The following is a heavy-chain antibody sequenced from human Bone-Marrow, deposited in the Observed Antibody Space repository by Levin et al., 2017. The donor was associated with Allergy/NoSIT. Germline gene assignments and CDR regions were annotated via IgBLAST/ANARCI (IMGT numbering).Heavy chain of an antibody. J-gene: IGHJ6*02. CDR3: ARAEGIYYYYGMDV. Sequence: GESLKISCKASGYTFTSYGISWVRQAPGQGLEWMGWISAYNGNTNYAQKLQGRVTMTTDTSTSTAYMELRSLRSDDTAVYYCARAEGIYYYYGMDVWGQGTTVTVSS. D-gene: IGHD1-14*01. CDR1: GYTFTSYG. V-gene: IGHV1-18*01. CDR2: ISAYNGNT.